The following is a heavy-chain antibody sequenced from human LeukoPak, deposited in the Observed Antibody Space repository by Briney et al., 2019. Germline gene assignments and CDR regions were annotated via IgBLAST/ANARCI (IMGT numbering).Heavy chain of an antibody. CDR1: GGSISSYY. D-gene: IGHD3-10*01. Sequence: SETLSLTCTVSGGSISSYYWSWIRQPPGKGLEWIGEINHSGSTNYNPSLKSRVTISVDTSKNQFSLKLSSVTAADTAVYYCARKKGDLNYYGSGSYYRRSGWFDPWGQGTLVTVSS. CDR3: ARKKGDLNYYGSGSYYRRSGWFDP. J-gene: IGHJ5*02. V-gene: IGHV4-34*01. CDR2: INHSGST.